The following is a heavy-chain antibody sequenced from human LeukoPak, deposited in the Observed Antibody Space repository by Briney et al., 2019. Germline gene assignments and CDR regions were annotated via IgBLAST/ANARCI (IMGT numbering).Heavy chain of an antibody. V-gene: IGHV4-61*02. CDR1: GGSISSGSYY. D-gene: IGHD6-13*01. J-gene: IGHJ3*02. Sequence: SETLSLTCTVSGGSISSGSYYWSWIRQPAGKGLEWIGRIYTSGSTNYNPSLKSRVTISVDTSKNQFSLKLSSVTAADTAVYYCARARAPLAAAVDDAFDIWGQGTMVTVSS. CDR3: ARARAPLAAAVDDAFDI. CDR2: IYTSGST.